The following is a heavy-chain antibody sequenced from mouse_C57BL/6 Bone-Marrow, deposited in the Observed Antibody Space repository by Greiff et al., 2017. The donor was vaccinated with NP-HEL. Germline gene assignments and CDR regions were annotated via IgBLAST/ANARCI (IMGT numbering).Heavy chain of an antibody. CDR1: GGEGTECW. CDR3: ARLVWYFDV. V-gene: IGHV1-76*01. CDR2: IYPVRWKT. Sequence: QVQLHHSFAELVRRGASVKLYCKAVGGEGTECWMDVGWRGPGQGLEWIARIYPVRWKTYYNEKFKGKATLTAEKSSSTAYMQLSSLTSEDSAVYFCARLVWYFDVWGTGTTVTVSS. J-gene: IGHJ1*03.